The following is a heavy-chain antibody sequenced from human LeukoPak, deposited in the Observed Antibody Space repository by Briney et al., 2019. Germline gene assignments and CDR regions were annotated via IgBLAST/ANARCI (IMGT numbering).Heavy chain of an antibody. CDR3: ACIRDRYCSGGSCLYFDY. V-gene: IGHV1-69*05. Sequence: GASVKVSCKASGGTFSSYAISWVRQAPGQGLEWMGGIIPIFGTANYAQKFQGRVTITTDESKSTAYMELSSLRSEDTAVYYCACIRDRYCSGGSCLYFDYWGQGTLVTVSS. CDR2: IIPIFGTA. CDR1: GGTFSSYA. J-gene: IGHJ4*02. D-gene: IGHD2-15*01.